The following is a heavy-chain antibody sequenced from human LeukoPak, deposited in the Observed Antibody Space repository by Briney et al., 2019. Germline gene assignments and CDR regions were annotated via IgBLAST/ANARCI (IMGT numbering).Heavy chain of an antibody. CDR3: ARGGWIQLRKDYFDY. D-gene: IGHD5-18*01. J-gene: IGHJ4*02. V-gene: IGHV4-34*01. CDR1: GGSFSGYY. CDR2: INHSGST. Sequence: PSETLSLTCAVYGGSFSGYYWSWIRQPPGKGLEWIGEINHSGSTNYNPSLKSRVTISVDTSKNQFSLKLSSVTAADTAVYYCARGGWIQLRKDYFDYWGQGTLVTVSS.